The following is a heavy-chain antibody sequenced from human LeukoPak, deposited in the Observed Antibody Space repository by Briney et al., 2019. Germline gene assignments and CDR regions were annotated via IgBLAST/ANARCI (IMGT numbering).Heavy chain of an antibody. D-gene: IGHD5/OR15-5a*01. Sequence: ASVKVSCKASGYTFTSYYMHWVRQAPGQGLEWMGIINPSGGSTSYAQKFQGRVTMTRDMSTSTVYMELSSLRSEDTAVYYCARVSVNRAFDIWGQGTMVTVSS. CDR1: GYTFTSYY. V-gene: IGHV1-46*01. CDR2: INPSGGST. CDR3: ARVSVNRAFDI. J-gene: IGHJ3*02.